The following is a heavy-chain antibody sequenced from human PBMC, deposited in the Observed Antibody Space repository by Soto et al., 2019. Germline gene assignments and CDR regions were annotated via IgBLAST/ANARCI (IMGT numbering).Heavy chain of an antibody. J-gene: IGHJ6*02. CDR1: GFTFSSYS. D-gene: IGHD6-13*01. V-gene: IGHV3-21*01. Sequence: PGGSLRLSSAASGFTFSSYSMNWVRQAPGKWLEWVSSISSSSSYIYYADSVKGRFTISRDNAKNSLYLQMNSLRAEDTAVYYCARVHSYSSSWSSGNYYYYGMDVWGQGXTVTVYS. CDR3: ARVHSYSSSWSSGNYYYYGMDV. CDR2: ISSSSSYI.